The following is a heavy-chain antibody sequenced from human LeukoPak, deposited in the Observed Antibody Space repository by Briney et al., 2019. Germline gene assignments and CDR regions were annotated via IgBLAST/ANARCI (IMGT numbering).Heavy chain of an antibody. V-gene: IGHV3-21*01. CDR2: ISSSSSYI. CDR3: ARGPSIGKTIYYFDY. Sequence: GSLRLSCAASGFSFRISSMSWVRQAPGKGLEWVSSISSSSSYIYYADSVKGRFTISRDNAKNSLYLQMNSLRAEDTGVYYCARGPSIGKTIYYFDYWGQGSLVSVSS. J-gene: IGHJ4*02. D-gene: IGHD1-1*01. CDR1: GFSFRISS.